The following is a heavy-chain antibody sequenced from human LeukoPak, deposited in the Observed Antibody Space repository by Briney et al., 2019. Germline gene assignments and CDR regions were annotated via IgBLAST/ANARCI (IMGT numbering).Heavy chain of an antibody. CDR1: GGSISSYY. CDR3: ARGSPMVRGVITNWFDP. D-gene: IGHD3-10*01. V-gene: IGHV4-59*01. CDR2: IYYSGTT. J-gene: IGHJ5*02. Sequence: KASETLSLTCTVSGGSISSYYWSWIRQPPGKGLEWIGYIYYSGTTNYNPSLKSRVTISVDTSKNQFSLKLSSVTAADTAVYYCARGSPMVRGVITNWFDPWGQGTLVTVSS.